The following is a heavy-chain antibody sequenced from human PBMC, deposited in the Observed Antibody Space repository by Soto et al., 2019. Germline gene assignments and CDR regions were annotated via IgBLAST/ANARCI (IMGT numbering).Heavy chain of an antibody. J-gene: IGHJ6*02. CDR2: IYYSWSP. Sequence: SETLSLNFPGPCCSVSRGRYYWSLIRQPPGEGLEGIGYIYYSWSPNYNPSLKRRVTISVDTSKNQFSPKLSSVTAADTAVYYWESDYSSSWGSYGMDVWGQGTPVTVSS. CDR1: CCSVSRGRYY. CDR3: ESDYSSSWGSYGMDV. V-gene: IGHV4-61*01. D-gene: IGHD6-13*01.